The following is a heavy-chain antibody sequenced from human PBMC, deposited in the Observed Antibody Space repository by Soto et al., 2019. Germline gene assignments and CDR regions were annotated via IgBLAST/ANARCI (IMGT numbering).Heavy chain of an antibody. V-gene: IGHV4-59*01. Sequence: QVQLQESGPGLVKPSETLSLTCTVSGGSISSYYWSWIRQPPGKGLEWIGYIYYSGSTNYNPSLKSRVTISVDTSKNQFSLKLSSVTAADTAVYYCARVHVDTAMGTGFDYWGQGTLVIVSS. CDR1: GGSISSYY. CDR2: IYYSGST. CDR3: ARVHVDTAMGTGFDY. D-gene: IGHD5-18*01. J-gene: IGHJ4*02.